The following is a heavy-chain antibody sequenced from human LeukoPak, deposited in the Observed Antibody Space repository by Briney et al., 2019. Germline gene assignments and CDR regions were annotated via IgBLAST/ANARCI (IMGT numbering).Heavy chain of an antibody. Sequence: GGSLRLSCAASGFTFSSYEMNWVRQAPGKGLEWVSYISSSGSTIYYADSVKGRFTISRDNAKNSLYLQMNSLRAEDTAVYYCARVRSTMVRGVIISPPTYWGQGTLVTVSS. CDR1: GFTFSSYE. D-gene: IGHD3-10*01. CDR3: ARVRSTMVRGVIISPPTY. CDR2: ISSSGSTI. V-gene: IGHV3-48*03. J-gene: IGHJ4*02.